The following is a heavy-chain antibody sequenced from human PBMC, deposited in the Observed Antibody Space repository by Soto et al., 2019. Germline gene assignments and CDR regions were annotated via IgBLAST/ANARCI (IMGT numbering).Heavy chain of an antibody. CDR3: ARGRTVRNYADDSSDYFYFFDY. Sequence: SETLSLTCTVSGDSISTFYWGWMRQSPGKELERIGYVYYTGSTNYNPSLKSRVTISVDRSKNQFSLKLTSANAADTAVYYCARGRTVRNYADDSSDYFYFFDYWGQGTQVTVSS. CDR1: GDSISTFY. J-gene: IGHJ4*02. D-gene: IGHD3-22*01. CDR2: VYYTGST. V-gene: IGHV4-59*01.